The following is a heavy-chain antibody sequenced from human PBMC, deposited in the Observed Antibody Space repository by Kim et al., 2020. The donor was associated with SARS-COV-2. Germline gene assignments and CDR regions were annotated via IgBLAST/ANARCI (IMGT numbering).Heavy chain of an antibody. V-gene: IGHV3-64*01. D-gene: IGHD3-3*01. CDR3: ARDRHYDFWSGYLPNYYYYGMDV. J-gene: IGHJ6*02. CDR1: GFTFSSYA. Sequence: GGSLRLSCAASGFTFSSYAMHWVRQAPGKGLEYVSAISSNGGSTYYANSVKGRFTISRDNSKNTLYLQMGSLRAEDMAVYYCARDRHYDFWSGYLPNYYYYGMDVWGQGTTVTVSS. CDR2: ISSNGGST.